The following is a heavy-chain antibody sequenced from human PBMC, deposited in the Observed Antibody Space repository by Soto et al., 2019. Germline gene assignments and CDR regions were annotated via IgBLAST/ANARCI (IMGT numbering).Heavy chain of an antibody. J-gene: IGHJ6*02. V-gene: IGHV1-69*05. D-gene: IGHD1-1*01. CDR1: GGTFSSYA. CDR2: IIPIFGTA. CDR3: ARERNEYYGMDV. Sequence: QVQLVQSGAEVKKPGSSVKVSCKASGGTFSSYAISWVRQAPGQGLEWMGGIIPIFGTANYAQKFQGRVTIXPXXSTSTAYMKLSSLRSEDTAVYYCARERNEYYGMDVWGQATTVTVSS.